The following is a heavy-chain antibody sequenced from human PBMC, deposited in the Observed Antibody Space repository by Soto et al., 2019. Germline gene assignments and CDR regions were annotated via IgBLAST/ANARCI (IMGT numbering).Heavy chain of an antibody. CDR3: ARDVSPNY. Sequence: SETLSLTCIVSGDSISPYYWTWIRQPPGKGLEWIGHIYYSGSPNYNPSLKSRVTISVDTSKNQFSLKLSSVTAADTAVYYCARDVSPNYWGQGMLVTVSS. J-gene: IGHJ4*02. CDR1: GDSISPYY. CDR2: IYYSGSP. V-gene: IGHV4-59*01.